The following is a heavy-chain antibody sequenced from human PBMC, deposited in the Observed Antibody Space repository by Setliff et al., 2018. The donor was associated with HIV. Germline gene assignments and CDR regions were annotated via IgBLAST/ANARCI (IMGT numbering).Heavy chain of an antibody. J-gene: IGHJ4*02. Sequence: GGSLRLSCAASGFTFSSYSMNWVRQAPGKGLEWVSSTSSSSSYIYYADSVKGRFTISRDNAKNSLYLQMNSLRAEDTAVYYCAVHYYDSSGYDYWGQGTLVTVSS. D-gene: IGHD3-22*01. V-gene: IGHV3-21*01. CDR2: TSSSSSYI. CDR3: AVHYYDSSGYDY. CDR1: GFTFSSYS.